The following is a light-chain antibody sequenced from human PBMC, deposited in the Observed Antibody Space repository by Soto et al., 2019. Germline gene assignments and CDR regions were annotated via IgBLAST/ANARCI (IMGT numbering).Light chain of an antibody. Sequence: DIVMTQSPDSLAVSLGERATINCKSSQSVLYSSNNKNYLAWYQQKPGQPPKLLIYWASTRESGVPDRFSGSGSGTDFTLTISSPQAEDVAVYYCQQYTGPWTFGQGTKVEIK. CDR2: WAS. CDR3: QQYTGPWT. CDR1: QSVLYSSNNKNY. J-gene: IGKJ1*01. V-gene: IGKV4-1*01.